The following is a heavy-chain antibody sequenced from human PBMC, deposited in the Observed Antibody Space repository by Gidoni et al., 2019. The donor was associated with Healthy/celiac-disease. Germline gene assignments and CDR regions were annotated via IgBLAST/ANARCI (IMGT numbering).Heavy chain of an antibody. CDR3: ARFRNYYDSSGYYQFDAFDI. CDR2: IYTSGST. V-gene: IGHV4-61*02. J-gene: IGHJ3*02. CDR1: GGSISSGSYY. D-gene: IGHD3-22*01. Sequence: QVQLQESGPGLVKPSPTLSLTCTVSGGSISSGSYYWSWTRQPAGKGLEWIGRIYTSGSTNYNPSLKSRVTMSVDTSKNQFSLKLSSVTAADTAVYYCARFRNYYDSSGYYQFDAFDIWGQGTMVTVSS.